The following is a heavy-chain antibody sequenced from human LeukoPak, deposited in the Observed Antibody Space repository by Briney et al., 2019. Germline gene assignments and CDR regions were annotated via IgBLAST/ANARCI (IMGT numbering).Heavy chain of an antibody. V-gene: IGHV3-21*01. CDR3: ASEPYVSSGYYA. CDR1: GFTFSSYA. D-gene: IGHD3-22*01. Sequence: GGSLRLSCAASGFTFSSYAMNWVRQAPGKGLEWVSSISGSSGSTYYADSVKGRFTISRDNAKNSLYLQMNSLRAEDTAVYYCASEPYVSSGYYAWGEGTLVTVSS. CDR2: ISGSSGST. J-gene: IGHJ5*02.